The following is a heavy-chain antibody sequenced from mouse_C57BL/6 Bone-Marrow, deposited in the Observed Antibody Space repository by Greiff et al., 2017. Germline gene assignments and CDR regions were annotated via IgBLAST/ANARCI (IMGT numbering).Heavy chain of an antibody. J-gene: IGHJ3*01. CDR3: ARDNYGSSYAWFAY. Sequence: EVQVVESGPGLVKPSQSLSLTCSVTGYSITSGYYWNWIRQFPGNKLEWMGYISYDGSNNYNTSIKNRISITRDTSKNQFFLKLNSVTTEDTATYYCARDNYGSSYAWFAYWGQGTLVTVSA. CDR2: ISYDGSN. V-gene: IGHV3-6*01. CDR1: GYSITSGYY. D-gene: IGHD1-1*01.